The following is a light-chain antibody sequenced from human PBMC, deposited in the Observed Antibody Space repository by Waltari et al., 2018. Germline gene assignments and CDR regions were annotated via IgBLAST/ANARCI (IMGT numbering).Light chain of an antibody. CDR2: INSAGTH. J-gene: IGLJ3*02. CDR3: PTGGHGPWV. V-gene: IGLV4-69*01. CDR1: SGHSSNI. Sequence: VKLTCTLDSGHSSNIVAWPQQQPEKGPRYLMKINSAGTHSQGDEIPHRFSGSSPGAERHPTITSVQPEEEAAYYCPTGGHGPWVFGG.